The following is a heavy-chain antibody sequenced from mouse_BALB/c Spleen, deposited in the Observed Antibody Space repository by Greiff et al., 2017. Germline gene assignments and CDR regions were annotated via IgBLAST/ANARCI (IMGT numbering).Heavy chain of an antibody. CDR2: ISSGGGST. V-gene: IGHV5-12-1*01. CDR3: ARRGYDWYFDV. J-gene: IGHJ1*01. Sequence: EVKVVESGGGLVKPGGSLKLSCAASGFAFSSYDMSWVRQTPEKGLEWVAYISSGGGSTYYPDTVKGRFTISRDNAKNTLYLQMSSLKSEDTAMYYCARRGYDWYFDVWGAGTTVTVSS. CDR1: GFAFSSYD. D-gene: IGHD2-2*01.